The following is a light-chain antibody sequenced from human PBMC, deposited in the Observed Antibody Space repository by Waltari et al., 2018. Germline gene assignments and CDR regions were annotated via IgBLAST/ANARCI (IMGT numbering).Light chain of an antibody. J-gene: IGLJ1*01. CDR3: SSYTNRATLRV. CDR1: SSDIGNYNY. CDR2: EVS. V-gene: IGLV2-14*01. Sequence: QSALAQPASVSGSPGQSIAIPCPGTSSDIGNYNYVPWYQQHPGKAPKLILYEVSDRPSGVSRRFSGSKSGNKATLTISGLQADDEADYYCSSYTNRATLRVFGTGTKVTVL.